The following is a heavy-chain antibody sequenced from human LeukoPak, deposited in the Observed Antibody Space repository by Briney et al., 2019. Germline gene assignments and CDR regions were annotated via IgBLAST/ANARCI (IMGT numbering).Heavy chain of an antibody. CDR1: GGTFSSYA. J-gene: IGHJ4*02. V-gene: IGHV1-69*13. D-gene: IGHD3-10*01. CDR2: IIPIFGTA. Sequence: SVKVSCKASGGTFSSYAISWVRQAPGQGLEWMGGIIPIFGTANYAQRFQGRVTITADESTTTAYMELSSLRSEDTAVYYCARSLGVLLWFGESFDYWGQGTLVTVSS. CDR3: ARSLGVLLWFGESFDY.